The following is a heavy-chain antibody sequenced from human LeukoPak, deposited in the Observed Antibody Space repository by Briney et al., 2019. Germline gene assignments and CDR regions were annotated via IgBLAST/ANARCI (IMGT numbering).Heavy chain of an antibody. CDR2: INPNSGGT. Sequence: VASVKVSCKASGYTFTSYGISWVRQAPGQGLEWMGWINPNSGGTDYAQKFQGRVTITADESTSTAYMELSSLRSEDTAVYYCASLGGGSTVTTYLNYWGQGTLVTVSS. V-gene: IGHV1-18*01. D-gene: IGHD4-17*01. J-gene: IGHJ4*02. CDR3: ASLGGGSTVTTYLNY. CDR1: GYTFTSYG.